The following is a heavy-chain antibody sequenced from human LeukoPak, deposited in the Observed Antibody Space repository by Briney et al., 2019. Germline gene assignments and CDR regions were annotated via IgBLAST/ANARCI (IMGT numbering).Heavy chain of an antibody. CDR3: AKQGFGC. CDR2: ISGSADNT. J-gene: IGHJ4*02. CDR1: GFTFSNAW. Sequence: GGSPRLSCAASGFTFSNAWMNWVRQAPGEGLEWVSTISGSADNTNYAEAVKGRFTISRDNSKNTMYLQMNSLRAEDTAVYYCAKQGFGCWGQGTLVTVSS. V-gene: IGHV3-23*01.